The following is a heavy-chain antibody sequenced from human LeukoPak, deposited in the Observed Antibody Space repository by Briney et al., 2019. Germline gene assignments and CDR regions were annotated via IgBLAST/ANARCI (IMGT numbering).Heavy chain of an antibody. CDR1: GCTFSSYG. CDR3: AKDGTVTTAYYFDY. Sequence: GGSLRLSCAASGCTFSSYGMHWGRQPPGKGLEWGAVITDDGSNKYYPDSVKGRFTISRDNTKNTLYLQRNILRAEDTAVYYCAKDGTVTTAYYFDYWAQGPLVTLSS. V-gene: IGHV3-30*18. J-gene: IGHJ4*02. CDR2: ITDDGSNK. D-gene: IGHD4-17*01.